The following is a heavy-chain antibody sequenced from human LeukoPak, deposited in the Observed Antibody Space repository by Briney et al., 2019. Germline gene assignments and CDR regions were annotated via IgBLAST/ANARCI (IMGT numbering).Heavy chain of an antibody. D-gene: IGHD3-22*01. CDR3: ARDRYYYDSSGYYHRVGYFDY. CDR1: GGSISSGDYY. V-gene: IGHV4-30-4*01. CDR2: IYYNGST. Sequence: PSETLSLTCTVSGGSISSGDYYWSWIRQPPGKGLEWIGYIYYNGSTYYNPSLKSRVTISVDTSKTLFSLKLSSVSAADTAVYYCARDRYYYDSSGYYHRVGYFDYWGQGTLVTVSS. J-gene: IGHJ4*02.